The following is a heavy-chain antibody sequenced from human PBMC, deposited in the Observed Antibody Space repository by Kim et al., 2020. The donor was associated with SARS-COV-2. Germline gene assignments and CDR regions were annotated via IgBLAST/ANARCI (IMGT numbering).Heavy chain of an antibody. CDR3: ARDCSGGSCPVSFDP. V-gene: IGHV1-3*01. Sequence: ASVEVSCKASGYTFTSYAIHWVRQAPGQRLEWMGWINAANGNTKYSQTFQGRVTITRDASASIAYMELSSLRSEDTAVYYCARDCSGGSCPVSFDPWGQGTLVTVSS. D-gene: IGHD2-15*01. CDR1: GYTFTSYA. CDR2: INAANGNT. J-gene: IGHJ5*02.